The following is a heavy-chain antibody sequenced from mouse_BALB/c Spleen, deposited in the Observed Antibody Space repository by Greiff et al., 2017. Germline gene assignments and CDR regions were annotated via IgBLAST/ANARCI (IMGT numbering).Heavy chain of an antibody. CDR1: GFTFSSYA. J-gene: IGHJ4*01. CDR2: ISSGGSYT. V-gene: IGHV5-9-3*01. D-gene: IGHD3-1*01. CDR3: ARQLGDAMDY. Sequence: EVNLVESGGGLVKPGGSLKLSCAASGFTFSSYAMSWVRQTPEKRLEWVATISSGGSYTYYPDSVKGRFTISRDNAKNTLYLQMSSLRSEDTAMYYCARQLGDAMDYWGQGTSVTVSS.